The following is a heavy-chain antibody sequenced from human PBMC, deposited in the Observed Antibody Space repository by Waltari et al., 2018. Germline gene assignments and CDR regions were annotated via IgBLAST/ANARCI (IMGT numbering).Heavy chain of an antibody. Sequence: EVQVVESGGGLVQPGGSLKLYCATSGFTFSGSTIHWVRQTSGKVLEWIGRIRSKPNNYATRYTASVEGRFTISRDDSENTAYLQMSSLMTEDTAVYYCTGGAVTGTDFWGQGTLVTVSS. CDR2: IRSKPNNYAT. V-gene: IGHV3-73*01. D-gene: IGHD6-13*01. CDR3: TGGAVTGTDF. CDR1: GFTFSGST. J-gene: IGHJ4*02.